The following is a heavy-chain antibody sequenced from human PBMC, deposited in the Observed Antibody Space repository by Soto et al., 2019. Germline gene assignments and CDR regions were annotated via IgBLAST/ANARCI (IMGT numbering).Heavy chain of an antibody. CDR3: ARDTYSGDDFGL. V-gene: IGHV4-30-4*01. CDR1: GASVAGGSYY. Sequence: QVQLRESGPGLVKPSQTLSLTCSVSGASVAGGSYYWSWVRQPPGKGLEWIGYIPSRGRPFYNPTLTSRGTISADTSKKQLSLPLTSVTAADTAVYYCARDTYSGDDFGLWGQGTLVTVSS. D-gene: IGHD5-12*01. CDR2: IPSRGRP. J-gene: IGHJ5*02.